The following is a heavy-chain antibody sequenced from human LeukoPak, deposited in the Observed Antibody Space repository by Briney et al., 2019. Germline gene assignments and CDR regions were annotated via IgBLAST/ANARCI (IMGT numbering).Heavy chain of an antibody. CDR2: ISYDGSNK. J-gene: IGHJ4*02. Sequence: PGGSLRLSCAASGFTFSSYAMHWVRQAPGKGLEWVAVISYDGSNKYYADSVKGRFTISRDNSKNTLYLQMNSLRAEDTAVYYCAKADYDILTGYFDYWGQGTLVTVSS. CDR1: GFTFSSYA. V-gene: IGHV3-30*04. D-gene: IGHD3-9*01. CDR3: AKADYDILTGYFDY.